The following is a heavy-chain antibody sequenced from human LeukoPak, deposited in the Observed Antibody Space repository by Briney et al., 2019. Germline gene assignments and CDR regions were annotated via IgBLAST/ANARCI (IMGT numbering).Heavy chain of an antibody. CDR1: GYTFTSDY. Sequence: GASVKVSCKASGYTFTSDYMHWVRQAPGHGLEWTGFINPYSGSTSYAQKFQGRVTMTRDTSTRTVYMELSSLRADDTAVYYCARWPHCQDFWGRGTRVTVSS. V-gene: IGHV1-46*01. CDR3: ARWPHCQDF. J-gene: IGHJ4*02. CDR2: INPYSGST.